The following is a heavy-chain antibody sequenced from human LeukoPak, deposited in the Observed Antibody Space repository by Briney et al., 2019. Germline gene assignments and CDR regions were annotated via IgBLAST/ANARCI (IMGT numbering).Heavy chain of an antibody. V-gene: IGHV4-31*03. J-gene: IGHJ4*02. CDR1: GGSICSGGYY. D-gene: IGHD6-19*01. CDR3: ARGDSSGWYYFDY. Sequence: SQTLSLTCTVSGGSICSGGYYWSWIRQHPGKGLEWIGYIYYSGSTYYNPSLKSRVTISVDTSKNQFSLKLSSVTAADTAVYYCARGDSSGWYYFDYWGQGTLVTVS. CDR2: IYYSGST.